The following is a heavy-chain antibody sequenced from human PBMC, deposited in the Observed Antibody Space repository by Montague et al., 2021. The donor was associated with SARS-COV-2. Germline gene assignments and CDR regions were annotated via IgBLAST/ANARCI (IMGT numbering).Heavy chain of an antibody. CDR1: GGSISNSIYY. CDR2: IYYTENT. V-gene: IGHV4-39*01. Sequence: SETLSLTCTVSGGSISNSIYYWDWIRQPPGKGLEWIGSIYYTENTYYXXXLKSRVTISIDTSKNQFSLKLSSVTAADTAVYYCARPGSGYSYGSGAFDYWGQGTPVTVSS. D-gene: IGHD5-18*01. J-gene: IGHJ4*02. CDR3: ARPGSGYSYGSGAFDY.